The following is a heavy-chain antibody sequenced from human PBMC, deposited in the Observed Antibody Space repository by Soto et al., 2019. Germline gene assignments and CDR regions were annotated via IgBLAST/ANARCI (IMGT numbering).Heavy chain of an antibody. Sequence: QVQLVQSGAEVKKPGSSVKVSCKASGGTFSSYAISWVRQAPGQGLEWMGGIIPIFGTANYAQKFQGRVTITADESTSTAYMELSSLRSEDTAVYYCETGVVIVNYYYYGMDVWGQGTTVTVSS. CDR3: ETGVVIVNYYYYGMDV. V-gene: IGHV1-69*01. CDR2: IIPIFGTA. D-gene: IGHD3-3*01. CDR1: GGTFSSYA. J-gene: IGHJ6*02.